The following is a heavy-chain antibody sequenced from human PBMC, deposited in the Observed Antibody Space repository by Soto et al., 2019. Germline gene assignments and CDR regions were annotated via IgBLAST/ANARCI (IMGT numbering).Heavy chain of an antibody. CDR1: GFTFSSYA. D-gene: IGHD3-22*01. J-gene: IGHJ3*02. CDR2: ISYDGSNK. V-gene: IGHV3-30-3*01. Sequence: GGSLRLSCAASGFTFSSYAMHWVRQAPGKGLEWVAVISYDGSNKYYADSVKGRFTISRDNSKNTLYLQMNSLRAEDTAVYYCARAPRGSGYHRRAFDIWGQGTMVTVSS. CDR3: ARAPRGSGYHRRAFDI.